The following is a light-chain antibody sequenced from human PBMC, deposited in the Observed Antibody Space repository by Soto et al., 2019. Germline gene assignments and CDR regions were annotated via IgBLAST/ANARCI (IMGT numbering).Light chain of an antibody. CDR3: QKYNSAPWT. Sequence: DIQMTQSPSSLSASVGDRVTITCRASQGISNYLAWYQQQPGKGPKLLIYVASTLQSGVPSRFSGSASGTDFTLTISSLQPEDVATYYCQKYNSAPWTFGQGTKVGIK. CDR2: VAS. CDR1: QGISNY. J-gene: IGKJ1*01. V-gene: IGKV1-27*01.